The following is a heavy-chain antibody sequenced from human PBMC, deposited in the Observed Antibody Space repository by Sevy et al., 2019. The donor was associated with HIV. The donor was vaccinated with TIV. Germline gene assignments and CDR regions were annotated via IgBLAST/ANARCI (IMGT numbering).Heavy chain of an antibody. J-gene: IGHJ6*02. CDR3: ARRLGYDFWSGYYTSYYYYGMDV. D-gene: IGHD3-3*01. V-gene: IGHV3-7*01. CDR1: GFSFNNYW. Sequence: GGSLRLSCAASGFSFNNYWMSWVRQAPGKGLEWVANIKQDGREKYYVDSVKGRFTISRDNAKNSLYLQMNSLRAEDTAVYYCARRLGYDFWSGYYTSYYYYGMDVWGQGTTVTVSS. CDR2: IKQDGREK.